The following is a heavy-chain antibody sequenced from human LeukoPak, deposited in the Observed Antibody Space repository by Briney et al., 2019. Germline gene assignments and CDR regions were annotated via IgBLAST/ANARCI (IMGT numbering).Heavy chain of an antibody. CDR3: ARDTAVAGHYYYYMDV. D-gene: IGHD6-19*01. CDR1: GYTFASYP. V-gene: IGHV1-18*01. Sequence: ASVKVSCKASGYTFASYPISWVRQAPGQGLEWMGWISAYNGDTNYARKLQGRVTMTTDTSTSTAYMELSRLRSDDTAVYYCARDTAVAGHYYYYMDVWGKGTTVTVSS. CDR2: ISAYNGDT. J-gene: IGHJ6*03.